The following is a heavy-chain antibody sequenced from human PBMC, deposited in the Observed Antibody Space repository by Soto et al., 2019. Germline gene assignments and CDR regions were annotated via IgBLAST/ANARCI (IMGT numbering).Heavy chain of an antibody. D-gene: IGHD2-15*01. J-gene: IGHJ4*02. Sequence: EAQLVESGGGLVQPGGSLRLSCAASGFTFNNYYMVWFRQAPGRGLEWVANINQDGSAKYYVDSVKGRFTISRDNAKSSLYLQINSLRAEDTATYYCGRGFGGTHWGQGSLVTVSS. CDR3: GRGFGGTH. CDR2: INQDGSAK. V-gene: IGHV3-7*05. CDR1: GFTFNNYY.